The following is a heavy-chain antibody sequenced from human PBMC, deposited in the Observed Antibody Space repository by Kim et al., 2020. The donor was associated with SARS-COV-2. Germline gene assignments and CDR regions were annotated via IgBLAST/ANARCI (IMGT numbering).Heavy chain of an antibody. CDR1: GGTFSSYA. V-gene: IGHV1-69*04. CDR2: IIPILGIA. Sequence: SVKVSCKASGGTFSSYAISWVRQAPGQGLEWMGRIIPILGIANYAQKFQGRVTITADKSTSTAYMELSSLRSEDTAVYYCARDLSRSSWYLAAFDIWGQGTMVTVSS. D-gene: IGHD6-13*01. CDR3: ARDLSRSSWYLAAFDI. J-gene: IGHJ3*02.